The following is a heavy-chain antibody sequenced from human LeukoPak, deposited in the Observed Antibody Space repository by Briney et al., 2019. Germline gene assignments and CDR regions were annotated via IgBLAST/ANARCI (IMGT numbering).Heavy chain of an antibody. J-gene: IGHJ4*02. CDR1: GYTFTSYG. CDR3: ARESHETREDY. D-gene: IGHD1-1*01. CDR2: ISANNGDT. V-gene: IGHV1-18*01. Sequence: ASVKVSCKASGYTFTSYGISWVRQAPGQGLEWMGWISANNGDTDYPPKLQDRVTMTTDTYTSTAYMELRSLRSDDTAMYYCARESHETREDYWGQGTLVTVSS.